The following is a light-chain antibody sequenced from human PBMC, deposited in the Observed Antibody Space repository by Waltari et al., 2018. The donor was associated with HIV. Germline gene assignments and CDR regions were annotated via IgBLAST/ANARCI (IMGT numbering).Light chain of an antibody. CDR3: LQAHSCPLT. Sequence: DIQMTQSPSSVSASVGDRVTITCRASQGVSVWLDWYQRRPGKAPTLLIHKTCRLYSGVPSRFAGSRSESEFTLTINNLQPEDLATYYCLQAHSCPLTCGPWTTV. CDR2: KTC. J-gene: IGKJ3*01. CDR1: QGVSVW. V-gene: IGKV1-12*01.